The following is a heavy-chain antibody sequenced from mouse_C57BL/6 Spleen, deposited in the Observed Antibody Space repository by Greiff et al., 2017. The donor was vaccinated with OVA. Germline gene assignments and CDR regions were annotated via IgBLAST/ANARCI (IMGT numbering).Heavy chain of an antibody. Sequence: QVQLKESGAELVRPGASVKLSCKASGYTFTDYYINWVKQRPGQGLEWIARIYPGSGNTYYNEKFKGKATLTAEKSSSTAYMQLSSLTSEDSAVYFCARADYYGSSYGFAYWGQGTLVTVSA. V-gene: IGHV1-76*01. J-gene: IGHJ3*01. CDR1: GYTFTDYY. D-gene: IGHD1-1*01. CDR2: IYPGSGNT. CDR3: ARADYYGSSYGFAY.